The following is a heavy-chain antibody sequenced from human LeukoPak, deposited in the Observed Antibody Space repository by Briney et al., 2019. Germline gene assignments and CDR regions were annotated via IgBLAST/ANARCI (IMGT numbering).Heavy chain of an antibody. CDR3: ASLSLYYYDTSGFSRGYFDY. V-gene: IGHV4-30-2*01. D-gene: IGHD3-22*01. Sequence: PSETLSLTCAVSGDSISSGGHSWSWIRQPPGKALEWIGYIYHSGSTYYNPSLKSRVTISVDRSKNEFSLKLSSVTAADTAVYYCASLSLYYYDTSGFSRGYFDYWGQGTLVTVSS. CDR2: IYHSGST. J-gene: IGHJ4*02. CDR1: GDSISSGGHS.